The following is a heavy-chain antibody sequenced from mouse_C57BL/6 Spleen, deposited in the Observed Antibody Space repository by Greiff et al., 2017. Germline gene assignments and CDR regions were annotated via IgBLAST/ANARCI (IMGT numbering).Heavy chain of an antibody. CDR1: GYTFTDYN. CDR3: ARRYYYGSSYLFDY. V-gene: IGHV1-18*01. Sequence: EVQLVESGPELVKPGASVKIPCKASGYTFTDYNMDWVKQSHGKSLEWIGDINPNNGGTIYNQKFKGKATLTVDKSSSTAYMELRSLTSEDTAVYYCARRYYYGSSYLFDYWGQGTTLTVSS. CDR2: INPNNGGT. D-gene: IGHD1-1*01. J-gene: IGHJ2*01.